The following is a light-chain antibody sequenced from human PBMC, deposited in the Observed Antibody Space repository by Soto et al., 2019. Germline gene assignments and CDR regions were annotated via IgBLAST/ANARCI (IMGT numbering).Light chain of an antibody. CDR1: SSNIGADFD. Sequence: QSVLTQAPSVSGAPGQRFTISCSGSSSNIGADFDVHWYRQVPGTAPKLLIYGNSDRPSGVPDRFSGSKYGTSASLAITGLQAEDEADYYCKSYDNSLSGYVFGTGTKVTVL. CDR2: GNS. J-gene: IGLJ1*01. CDR3: KSYDNSLSGYV. V-gene: IGLV1-40*01.